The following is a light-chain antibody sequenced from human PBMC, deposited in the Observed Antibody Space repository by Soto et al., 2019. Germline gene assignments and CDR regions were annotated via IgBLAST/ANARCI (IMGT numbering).Light chain of an antibody. CDR1: QSVTSNY. CDR3: QQYGSSPQT. CDR2: GAS. Sequence: EIVLTQSPGTLPLSPGERATLSCRASQSVTSNYLAWYQQKPGQAPNLLIYGASSRATGIPDKFSGSGSGTDFTLTISRLEPEDFAVYYCQQYGSSPQTFGQGTKVEIK. V-gene: IGKV3-20*01. J-gene: IGKJ1*01.